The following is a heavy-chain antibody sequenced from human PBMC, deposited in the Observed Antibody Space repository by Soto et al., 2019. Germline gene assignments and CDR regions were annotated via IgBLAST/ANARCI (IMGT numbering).Heavy chain of an antibody. J-gene: IGHJ5*02. CDR2: ISAYNGNT. D-gene: IGHD3-3*01. Sequence: ASVKVSCKASGYTFTSYGISCVRQAPGQGLEWMGWISAYNGNTNYAQKLQGRVTMTTDTSTSTAYMELRSLRSDDTAVYYCAREIGDFWSGYYRESNGDNWFDPWGQGTLVTVSS. V-gene: IGHV1-18*01. CDR1: GYTFTSYG. CDR3: AREIGDFWSGYYRESNGDNWFDP.